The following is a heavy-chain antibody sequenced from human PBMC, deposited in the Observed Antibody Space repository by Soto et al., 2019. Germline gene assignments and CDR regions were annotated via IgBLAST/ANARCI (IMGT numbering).Heavy chain of an antibody. D-gene: IGHD2-15*01. CDR1: GDSISSNSW. Sequence: SETLSLTCVVSGDSISSNSWWSWVRQPPGKGLEWIGEIYLSGSTNYNPSLKSRVTISLDKSKNQFSLKLNSVTVADTAVYYCARDLGGSSVYWGQGTLVTVSS. CDR2: IYLSGST. CDR3: ARDLGGSSVY. J-gene: IGHJ4*02. V-gene: IGHV4-4*02.